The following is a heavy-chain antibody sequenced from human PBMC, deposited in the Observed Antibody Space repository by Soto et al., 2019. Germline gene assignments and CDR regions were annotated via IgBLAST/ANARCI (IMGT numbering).Heavy chain of an antibody. CDR2: ISAYNGNT. J-gene: IGHJ5*02. Sequence: ASVKVSCKASGYTFTSYGISWVRQAPGQGLEWMGWISAYNGNTNYAQKLQGRVTMTTDTSTSTAYMELRSLRSDDTAVYYCARVWYSSGWTEYNWFDLWGQGTRVTVSS. D-gene: IGHD6-19*01. CDR3: ARVWYSSGWTEYNWFDL. CDR1: GYTFTSYG. V-gene: IGHV1-18*01.